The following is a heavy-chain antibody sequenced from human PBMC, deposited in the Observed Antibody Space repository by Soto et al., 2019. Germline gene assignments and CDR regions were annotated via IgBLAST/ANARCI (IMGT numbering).Heavy chain of an antibody. V-gene: IGHV4-34*01. D-gene: IGHD5-12*01. CDR1: GGSFSGYY. CDR3: ARSKQWLRLGALDI. J-gene: IGHJ3*02. Sequence: PSETLSLTCAVYGGSFSGYYWSWIRQPPGKGLEWIGEINHSGSTNYNPSLKSRVTISVDTSKNQFSLKLSSVTAADTAVYYCARSKQWLRLGALDIRGQGTMVTVSS. CDR2: INHSGST.